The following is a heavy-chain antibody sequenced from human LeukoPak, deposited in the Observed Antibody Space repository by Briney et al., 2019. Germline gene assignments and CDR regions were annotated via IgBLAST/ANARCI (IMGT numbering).Heavy chain of an antibody. V-gene: IGHV3-64*04. CDR3: ARDLRSAHRTYYYYGMDV. CDR1: GFTFSTYV. CDR2: ISSNGDNT. Sequence: GGSLRLSCSVSGFTFSTYVMHWVRQAPGKGLEYASAISSNGDNTYYADSVKGRFTISRDNSKNTLYLQMNGLRAEDTAVYYCARDLRSAHRTYYYYGMDVWGQGTTVTVSS. J-gene: IGHJ6*02.